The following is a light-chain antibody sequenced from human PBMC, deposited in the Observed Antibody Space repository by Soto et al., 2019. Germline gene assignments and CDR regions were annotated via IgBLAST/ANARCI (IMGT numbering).Light chain of an antibody. CDR2: AAS. CDR3: QQTFSTPLT. CDR1: QSISIY. V-gene: IGKV1-39*01. Sequence: DIQMTQSPPSLSASVGDRVTITCRASQSISIYLNWYQQKPGKAPQVLMYAASSLQSGVPSRFSGSGSGTEFTLTISSLQPEDFATYFCQQTFSTPLTFGGGTKVEIK. J-gene: IGKJ4*01.